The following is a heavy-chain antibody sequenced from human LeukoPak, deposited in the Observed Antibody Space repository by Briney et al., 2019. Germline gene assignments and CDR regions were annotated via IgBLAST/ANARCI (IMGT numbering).Heavy chain of an antibody. J-gene: IGHJ4*02. CDR2: INPNSGGT. D-gene: IGHD5-12*01. CDR3: ARAGDSGYDSAYY. Sequence: ASVKVSFKASGYTFTVYYMHWVRQAPGQGGEWMGWINPNSGGTNYAQKFQGRVTMTRDTSISTAYMELSRLRSDDTAVYYCARAGDSGYDSAYYWGQGTLVTVSS. CDR1: GYTFTVYY. V-gene: IGHV1-2*02.